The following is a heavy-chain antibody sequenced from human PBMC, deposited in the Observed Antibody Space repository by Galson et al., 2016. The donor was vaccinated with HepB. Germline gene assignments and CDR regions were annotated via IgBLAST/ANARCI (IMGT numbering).Heavy chain of an antibody. CDR2: INSDGSTT. Sequence: SLRLSCAAAGFTFNNYWMHWVRQAPGKGLVWVSRINSDGSTTSYADSVEGRFTISRDNAKSTLYLQMNSLRVDDTAIYYCTKGGSPHSDYWGQGTLVTVSS. V-gene: IGHV3-74*01. J-gene: IGHJ4*02. CDR3: TKGGSPHSDY. CDR1: GFTFNNYW. D-gene: IGHD5-12*01.